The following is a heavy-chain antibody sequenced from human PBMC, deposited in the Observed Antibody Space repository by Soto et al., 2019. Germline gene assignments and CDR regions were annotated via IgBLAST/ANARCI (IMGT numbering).Heavy chain of an antibody. Sequence: ASVKVSCKASGYTFTGYYMHWVRQAPGQGLEWMGWINPNSGGTNYAQKFQGWVTMTRDTSISTAYMELSRLRSDDTAVYYCARDLGGGSGWYYFDYWGQGTLVTVSS. CDR2: INPNSGGT. D-gene: IGHD6-19*01. CDR1: GYTFTGYY. CDR3: ARDLGGGSGWYYFDY. J-gene: IGHJ4*02. V-gene: IGHV1-2*04.